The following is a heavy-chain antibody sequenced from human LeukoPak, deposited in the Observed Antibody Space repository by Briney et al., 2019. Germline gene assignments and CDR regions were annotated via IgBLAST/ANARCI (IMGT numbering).Heavy chain of an antibody. V-gene: IGHV3-33*06. J-gene: IGHJ4*02. CDR1: GFTFSSYG. CDR3: VKGGRTNSPLDY. D-gene: IGHD1-14*01. CDR2: IWYDGSNK. Sequence: GGSLRLSCAASGFTFSSYGMHWVRQAPGKGLEWVAVIWYDGSNKYYADSVKGRFTISRDNSKNTLYLQMNGLRADDTAIYYCVKGGRTNSPLDYWGQGTLVTVSS.